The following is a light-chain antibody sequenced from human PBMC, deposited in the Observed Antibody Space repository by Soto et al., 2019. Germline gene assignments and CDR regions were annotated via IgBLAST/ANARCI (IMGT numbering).Light chain of an antibody. J-gene: IGKJ2*01. CDR3: QQYGTSPNT. Sequence: EIVLTQSPGTLSLSPGERATLSCRASQSVSSSYLAWYQQKPGQAPRLLIYGASSRATDIPDRFSGSGSGRDFALTISRLETEEFAVYYCQQYGTSPNTFGQGTKVDIK. CDR2: GAS. CDR1: QSVSSSY. V-gene: IGKV3-20*01.